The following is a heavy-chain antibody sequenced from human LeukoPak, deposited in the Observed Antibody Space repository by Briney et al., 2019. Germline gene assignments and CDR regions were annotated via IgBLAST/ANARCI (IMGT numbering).Heavy chain of an antibody. CDR1: GGSFSGYY. D-gene: IGHD3-22*01. Sequence: SETLSLTCAVYGGSFSGYYWSWIRQPPGKGLERIGYIYYGGSTNYNPSLKSRVTISVDTSKNQFSLKLSSVTAADTAVYYCARGTLYDSSGQTFDYWGQGTLVTVSS. V-gene: IGHV4-59*01. J-gene: IGHJ4*02. CDR2: IYYGGST. CDR3: ARGTLYDSSGQTFDY.